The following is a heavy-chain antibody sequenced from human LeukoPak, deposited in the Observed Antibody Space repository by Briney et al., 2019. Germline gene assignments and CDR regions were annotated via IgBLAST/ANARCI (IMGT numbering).Heavy chain of an antibody. CDR3: ARRNKDRYCSRSSCPNWFDP. V-gene: IGHV5-51*01. J-gene: IGHJ5*02. CDR2: IYPGDSDT. CDR1: GYSFTSYW. Sequence: GEPLKISCKGSGYSFTSYWIGWVRQMSGKGLEWMGIIYPGDSDTRYSPSFQGQATISGQVTISVDKSISTAYLQWSSLKASDTAIYYCARRNKDRYCSRSSCPNWFDPWGQRTLVTVSS. D-gene: IGHD2-15*01.